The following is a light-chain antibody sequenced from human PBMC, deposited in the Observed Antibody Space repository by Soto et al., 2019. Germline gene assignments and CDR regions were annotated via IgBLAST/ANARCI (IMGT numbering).Light chain of an antibody. Sequence: VFTMSPDPRSLSLGEIDILSCRASQSVTSYLAWYQQKPGQAPRLLIYDASDRASGIPARFSGRGSGTDFSLTICSLEPEDFAVYCCQHRGNWPLTLGGGTNV. CDR2: DAS. V-gene: IGKV3-11*01. J-gene: IGKJ4*01. CDR3: QHRGNWPLT. CDR1: QSVTSY.